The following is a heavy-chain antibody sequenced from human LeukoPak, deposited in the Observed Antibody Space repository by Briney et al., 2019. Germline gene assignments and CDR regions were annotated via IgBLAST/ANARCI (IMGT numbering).Heavy chain of an antibody. D-gene: IGHD2-21*01. Sequence: SVKVSCKVSGYTLTELSMHWVPQAPVKGLDCMGGFDPEDGETIYAQKFQGRVTMTEDTSTDTAYMELSSLRSEDTAVYYCATSWVSYRGADWYFDYWGQGTLVTVSS. CDR1: GYTLTELS. V-gene: IGHV1-24*01. J-gene: IGHJ4*02. CDR2: FDPEDGET. CDR3: ATSWVSYRGADWYFDY.